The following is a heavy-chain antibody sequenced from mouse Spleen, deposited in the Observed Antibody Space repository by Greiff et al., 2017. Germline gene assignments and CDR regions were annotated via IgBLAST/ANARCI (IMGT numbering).Heavy chain of an antibody. Sequence: QVQLKQPGAELVKPGASVKLSCKASGYTFTSYWMHWVKQRPGRGLEWIGRIDPNSGGTKYNEKFKSKATLTVDKPSSTAYMQLSSLTSEDSAVYYCARWRDDGSPHYYAMDYWGQGTSVTVSS. CDR1: GYTFTSYW. J-gene: IGHJ4*01. CDR2: IDPNSGGT. D-gene: IGHD1-1*02. CDR3: ARWRDDGSPHYYAMDY. V-gene: IGHV1-72*01.